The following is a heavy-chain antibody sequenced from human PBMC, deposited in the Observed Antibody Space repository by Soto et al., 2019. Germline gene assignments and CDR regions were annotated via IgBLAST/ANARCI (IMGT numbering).Heavy chain of an antibody. CDR2: ISGSGSST. D-gene: IGHD1-7*01. V-gene: IGHV3-23*01. J-gene: IGHJ4*02. CDR3: AKDKMYNWNYFFEY. Sequence: GSLRLSCAASGFIFSSYVISWVRQAPGKGLEWVSGISGSGSSTNYADSVKGRFTISRDNSKNTVYLQMNSLRAEDTAVYYCAKDKMYNWNYFFEYWGQGTLVTVSS. CDR1: GFIFSSYV.